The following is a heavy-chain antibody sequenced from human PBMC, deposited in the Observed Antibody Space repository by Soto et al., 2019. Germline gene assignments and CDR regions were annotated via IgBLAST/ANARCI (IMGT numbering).Heavy chain of an antibody. J-gene: IGHJ4*02. CDR1: GFTFSRHS. Sequence: PGGSLRLSCAASGFTFSRHSMNWVRQAPGKGPVWVSRINTDGSTTSHADSVKGRFTISRDNAKNTLYLQMDSLRAEDTAVYYCVRDQDSSGWTPFDYWGQGTLVT. CDR3: VRDQDSSGWTPFDY. V-gene: IGHV3-74*01. D-gene: IGHD6-19*01. CDR2: INTDGSTT.